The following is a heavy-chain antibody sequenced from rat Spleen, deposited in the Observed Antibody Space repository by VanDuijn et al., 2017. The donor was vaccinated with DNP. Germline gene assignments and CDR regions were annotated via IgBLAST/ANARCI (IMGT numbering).Heavy chain of an antibody. CDR3: TRETGD. V-gene: IGHV5-27*01. CDR1: GFTFSNYY. D-gene: IGHD5-1*01. Sequence: EVQLVESGGGLVQPGRSLNLSCAASGFTFSNYYMAWVRQAPTKGLEWVATISTSGGSTYYRDSVKGRFTISRDNAKSTLYLQMNSLRSEDTATYYCTRETGDWGQGVMVTVSS. J-gene: IGHJ2*01. CDR2: ISTSGGST.